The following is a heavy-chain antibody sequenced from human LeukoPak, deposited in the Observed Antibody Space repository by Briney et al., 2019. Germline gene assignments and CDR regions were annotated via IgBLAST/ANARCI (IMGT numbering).Heavy chain of an antibody. J-gene: IGHJ6*02. D-gene: IGHD6-13*01. V-gene: IGHV3-23*01. CDR3: AKALEGSSWFNYYYGMDV. CDR2: ISGSGGST. Sequence: PGGSLRLSCAASGFTFSSYAMSWVRQAPGKGLEWVSAISGSGGSTYYADSVKGRFTISRDNSKNTLYLQMNSLRAEDTAVYYCAKALEGSSWFNYYYGMDVWGQGTTVTVSS. CDR1: GFTFSSYA.